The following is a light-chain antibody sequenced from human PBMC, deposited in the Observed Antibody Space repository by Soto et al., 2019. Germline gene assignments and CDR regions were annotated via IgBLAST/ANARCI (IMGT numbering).Light chain of an antibody. Sequence: QSVLTQPASASGSPGQSITISCTGTSSDVDTYKYVSWYQQHPGKAPKLMIYEVSYRPSGVSDRVSGSKSGNTASRTISGLQAEDDADYYCCSYAGSTTRVQFGGGTKLTVL. J-gene: IGLJ2*01. V-gene: IGLV2-14*01. CDR2: EVS. CDR1: SSDVDTYKY. CDR3: CSYAGSTTRVQ.